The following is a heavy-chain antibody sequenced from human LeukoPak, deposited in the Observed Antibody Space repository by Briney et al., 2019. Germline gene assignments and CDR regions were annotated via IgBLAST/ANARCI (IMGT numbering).Heavy chain of an antibody. CDR3: AKADFDY. V-gene: IGHV3-30*18. CDR1: GFTFSSYG. J-gene: IGHJ4*02. Sequence: PGRSLRLSCAASGFTFSSYGMHWVRQAPGKGLEWVAVISYDGSNKYCADSVKGRFTISRDNSKNTLYLQMNSLRAEDTAVYYCAKADFDYWGQGTLVTVSS. CDR2: ISYDGSNK.